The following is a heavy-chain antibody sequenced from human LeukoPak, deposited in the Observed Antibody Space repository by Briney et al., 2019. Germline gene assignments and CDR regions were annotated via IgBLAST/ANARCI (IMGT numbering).Heavy chain of an antibody. V-gene: IGHV1-18*01. J-gene: IGHJ3*02. D-gene: IGHD3-22*01. Sequence: VASVTVSCKASGYTFTNYGFSWVRQAPGQGLEWMGWISSYNGNTNYAQKLQGRVTMTTDTSTSTAYMELRSLRSDDTAVYYCARDHYDSSGYYGYAFNIWGQGTMVTVSS. CDR3: ARDHYDSSGYYGYAFNI. CDR1: GYTFTNYG. CDR2: ISSYNGNT.